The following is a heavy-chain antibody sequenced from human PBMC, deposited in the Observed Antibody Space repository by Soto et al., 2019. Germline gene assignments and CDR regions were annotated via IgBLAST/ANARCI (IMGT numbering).Heavy chain of an antibody. J-gene: IGHJ4*02. CDR3: AKNLHSPSGFDY. Sequence: VGSLRLSCAATGFTFNNFAMNWVRQGPGKGLEWVSGISGGGDATRYADSVKGRFTISRDNAERMVYLDMYSLIPDDTAIYYCAKNLHSPSGFDYWGQGTPVTVSS. CDR2: ISGGGDAT. CDR1: GFTFNNFA. V-gene: IGHV3-23*01. D-gene: IGHD3-10*01.